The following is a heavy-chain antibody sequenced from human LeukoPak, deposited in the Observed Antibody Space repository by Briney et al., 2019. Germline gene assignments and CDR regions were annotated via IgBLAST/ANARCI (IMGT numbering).Heavy chain of an antibody. Sequence: PSETLSLTCTVSGYSISSGYYWGWVRQPPGKGLEWIGYIYHSGSTNYNPCLKSRVTISADTSNKQFSLKLKSVTAADTAVYYCALIPGISVEQSLDYWGQGTLVTVSS. J-gene: IGHJ4*02. V-gene: IGHV4-38-2*02. CDR3: ALIPGISVEQSLDY. CDR1: GYSISSGYY. D-gene: IGHD6-19*01. CDR2: IYHSGST.